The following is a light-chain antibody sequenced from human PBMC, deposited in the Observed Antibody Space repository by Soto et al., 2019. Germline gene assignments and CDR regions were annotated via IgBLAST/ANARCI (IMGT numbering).Light chain of an antibody. V-gene: IGLV2-11*01. CDR3: CSFSGGTCV. J-gene: IGLJ1*01. Sequence: QSVLTQPRSVSGSPGQSVTISCTGTSSEVGGYNYVSWYQQHPGKAPKLMISNVSKRPSGVPDRFSGSKSGNTASLTISGLQAEDEAHYYCCSFSGGTCVFGTGTKVTV. CDR2: NVS. CDR1: SSEVGGYNY.